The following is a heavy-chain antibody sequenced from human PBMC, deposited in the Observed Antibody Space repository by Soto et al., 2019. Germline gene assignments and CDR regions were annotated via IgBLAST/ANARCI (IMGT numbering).Heavy chain of an antibody. CDR1: GYTFTSYG. Sequence: QVQLVQSGAEVKKPGASVKVSCKASGYTFTSYGISWVRQPPGQGLEWMGWISAYNGNTNYAQKLQDRVTMTTDPTTSTAYIGLTSPRSDATAGYYCAGDPPVTAAGPDAFDIWGQGTMVTVSS. CDR3: AGDPPVTAAGPDAFDI. D-gene: IGHD6-13*01. CDR2: ISAYNGNT. V-gene: IGHV1-18*01. J-gene: IGHJ3*02.